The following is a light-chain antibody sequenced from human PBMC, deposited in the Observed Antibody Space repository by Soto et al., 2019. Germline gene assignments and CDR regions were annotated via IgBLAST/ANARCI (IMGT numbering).Light chain of an antibody. CDR3: QERGSWPRGA. J-gene: IGKJ4*01. Sequence: EIVVTQSPTTLSLSPGERATLSCRTSQYVGHYFSWHQQKPGQAPRLLIYDASKRATGIPARFSGSGSGTDFTLTIFSLEREDFAVYYCQERGSWPRGAFGGGTKVDIK. V-gene: IGKV3-11*01. CDR2: DAS. CDR1: QYVGHY.